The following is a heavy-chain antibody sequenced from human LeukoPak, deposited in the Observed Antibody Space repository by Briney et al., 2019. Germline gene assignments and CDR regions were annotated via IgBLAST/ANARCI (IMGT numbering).Heavy chain of an antibody. CDR3: ARGGGYYYFDY. Sequence: GGSLRHSCAPSGFPFSSYWISGVGPAPGKGRAGVANIKRDGSEKYYVDSVKGRFTISRDNAKNSLYLQMNSLRAEDTAVYYCARGGGYYYFDYWGQGTLVTVSS. D-gene: IGHD3-22*01. CDR1: GFPFSSYW. CDR2: IKRDGSEK. V-gene: IGHV3-7*01. J-gene: IGHJ4*02.